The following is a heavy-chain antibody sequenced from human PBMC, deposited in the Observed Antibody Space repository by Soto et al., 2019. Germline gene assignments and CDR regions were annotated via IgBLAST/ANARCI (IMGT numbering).Heavy chain of an antibody. Sequence: QVQLVQSGAEVKKPGASVKVSCKASGYSFTSYAMHWVRQAPGQRLEWMGWINAGNGNTKYSQKFQGRVTITRDTAANTAYMDLSSMRSEDTAVYYCARVSGYYSWDDWGQGTLVTVSS. CDR1: GYSFTSYA. V-gene: IGHV1-3*01. CDR3: ARVSGYYSWDD. J-gene: IGHJ4*02. CDR2: INAGNGNT. D-gene: IGHD3-22*01.